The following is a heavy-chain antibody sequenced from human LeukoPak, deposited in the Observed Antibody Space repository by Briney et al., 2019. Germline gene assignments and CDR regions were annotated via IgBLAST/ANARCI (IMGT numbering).Heavy chain of an antibody. CDR1: GYSISSGYY. CDR3: ARLTYTSCYEGYCYYYYMDV. J-gene: IGHJ6*03. CDR2: IYHSGST. V-gene: IGHV4-38-2*01. D-gene: IGHD2-2*01. Sequence: SETLSLTCAVSGYSISSGYYWGWIRQPPGKGLEWIGSIYHSGSTYYNPSLKSRVTISVDTSKNQFSLKLSSVTAADAAVYYRARLTYTSCYEGYCYYYYMDVWGKGTTVTVSS.